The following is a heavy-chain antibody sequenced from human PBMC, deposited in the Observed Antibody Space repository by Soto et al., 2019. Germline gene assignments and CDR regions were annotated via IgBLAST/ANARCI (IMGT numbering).Heavy chain of an antibody. CDR1: GFTFSSFW. Sequence: EVQLVESGGGLVQPGGSLRLSCAVSGFTFSSFWMHWVRQAPGEGLVWVSRINTDGNSTSYADSVKGRFTISRDNAKNTLYLPMNSLRVEDTAMYYCAKRGVDTFGLSYWGQGTLVTVSS. V-gene: IGHV3-74*01. CDR2: INTDGNST. D-gene: IGHD3-10*01. CDR3: AKRGVDTFGLSY. J-gene: IGHJ4*02.